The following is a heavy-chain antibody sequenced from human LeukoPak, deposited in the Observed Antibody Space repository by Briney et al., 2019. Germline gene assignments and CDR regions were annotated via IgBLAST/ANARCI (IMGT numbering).Heavy chain of an antibody. CDR3: ARVVVPAAEGDY. V-gene: IGHV3-21*01. Sequence: GGSLRLSCAASGFTFSSYSMNWVRQPPRTGLERVSPISISSSYIYYADSAKGRSTISRDNAKNSLYLQMNSLRAEDTAVYYCARVVVPAAEGDYWGQGTLVTVSS. CDR2: ISISSSYI. D-gene: IGHD2-2*01. CDR1: GFTFSSYS. J-gene: IGHJ4*02.